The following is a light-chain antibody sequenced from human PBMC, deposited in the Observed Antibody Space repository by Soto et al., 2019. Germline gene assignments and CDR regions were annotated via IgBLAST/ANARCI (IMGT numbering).Light chain of an antibody. CDR1: QSISSY. Sequence: DIQMTQSPSSLSASVGDRVTITCRASQSISSYVNWYQQKPGKAPKLLIYAASSLQSGVPSRFSGSGSGTEFTLTISSLQPDDFATYYCQHYDHLPITFGQGTRLEIK. V-gene: IGKV1-39*01. J-gene: IGKJ5*01. CDR2: AAS. CDR3: QHYDHLPIT.